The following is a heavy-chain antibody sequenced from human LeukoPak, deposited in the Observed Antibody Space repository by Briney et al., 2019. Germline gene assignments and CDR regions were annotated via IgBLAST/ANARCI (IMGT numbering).Heavy chain of an antibody. V-gene: IGHV1-69-2*01. J-gene: IGHJ4*02. Sequence: VNLSFTASAYIFTDYYIHWEQLAHGTGDGWMGRVDPEDGEAIYAEKFQDRVTLSADTSTDTSYMELSSLRAEDTAVYYCSVSMSTIDYWGQGTLVTVSS. CDR1: AYIFTDYY. CDR3: SVSMSTIDY. CDR2: VDPEDGEA. D-gene: IGHD2/OR15-2a*01.